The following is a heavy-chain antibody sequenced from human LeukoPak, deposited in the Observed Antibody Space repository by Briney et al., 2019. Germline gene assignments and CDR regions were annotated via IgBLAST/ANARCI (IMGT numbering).Heavy chain of an antibody. CDR3: AKDCSSTSCYRSGGY. CDR1: GFTFSDNY. Sequence: GGSLRLSCAASGFTFSDNYMTWIRQAPGKGLEWVSAISGSGGSTYYADSVKGRFTISRDNSKNTLYLQMNGLRAEDTAVYYCAKDCSSTSCYRSGGYWGQGTLVTVSS. V-gene: IGHV3-23*01. J-gene: IGHJ4*02. D-gene: IGHD2-2*01. CDR2: ISGSGGST.